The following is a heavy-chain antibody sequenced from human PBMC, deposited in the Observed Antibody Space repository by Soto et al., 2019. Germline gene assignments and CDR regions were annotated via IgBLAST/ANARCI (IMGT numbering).Heavy chain of an antibody. CDR3: ARDTSSWYRIDY. D-gene: IGHD6-13*01. V-gene: IGHV1-46*01. CDR1: GYTFTSYN. CDR2: INPDDGRP. Sequence: QVQLVQSGAEVKKPGASVKVSCKASGYTFTSYNMHWVRQAPGQGLEWMGIINPDDGRPSYAQKFQGRXIMHRXXSTTTVYMELGSLTSEDTAVYYCARDTSSWYRIDYWGQGTLVIVSS. J-gene: IGHJ4*02.